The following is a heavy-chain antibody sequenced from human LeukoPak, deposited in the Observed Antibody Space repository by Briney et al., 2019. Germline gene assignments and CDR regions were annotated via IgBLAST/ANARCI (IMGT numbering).Heavy chain of an antibody. CDR2: ISSSSSYI. CDR3: ARWYSSSWPRGHDY. Sequence: GGSLRLSCAASGFTFSSYSMNWVRQAPGKGLEWVSSISSSSSYIYYADSVKGRFTISRDNAKNSLYLQINSLRAEDTAVYYCARWYSSSWPRGHDYWGQGTLVTVSS. CDR1: GFTFSSYS. D-gene: IGHD6-13*01. V-gene: IGHV3-21*01. J-gene: IGHJ4*02.